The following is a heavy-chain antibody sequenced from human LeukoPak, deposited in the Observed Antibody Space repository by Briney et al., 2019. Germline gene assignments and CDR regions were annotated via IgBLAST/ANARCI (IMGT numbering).Heavy chain of an antibody. V-gene: IGHV1-69*04. CDR1: GGTFSSYA. CDR3: ARGIAYYYDSSGYTLDY. CDR2: IIPILGIA. Sequence: GASVKVSCKASGGTFSSYAIIWVRQAPGQGLEWMGRIIPILGIANYVQKFQGRVTITADKSTSTAYMELSSLRSEDTAVYYCARGIAYYYDSSGYTLDYWGQGTLVTVSS. J-gene: IGHJ4*02. D-gene: IGHD3-22*01.